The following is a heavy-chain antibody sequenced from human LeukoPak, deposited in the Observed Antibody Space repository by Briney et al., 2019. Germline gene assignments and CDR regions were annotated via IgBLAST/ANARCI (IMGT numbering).Heavy chain of an antibody. CDR2: ISGSGGST. CDR1: GFTFSSYA. V-gene: IGHV3-23*01. Sequence: RAGGSLRLSGAASGFTFSSYAMSWVRQAPGKGLEWVSAISGSGGSTYYADSVKGRFTISRDNSKNTLYLQMNSLRAEDTAVYYCAKDPYIYYDSSGRPYWGQGTLVTVSS. CDR3: AKDPYIYYDSSGRPY. D-gene: IGHD3-22*01. J-gene: IGHJ4*02.